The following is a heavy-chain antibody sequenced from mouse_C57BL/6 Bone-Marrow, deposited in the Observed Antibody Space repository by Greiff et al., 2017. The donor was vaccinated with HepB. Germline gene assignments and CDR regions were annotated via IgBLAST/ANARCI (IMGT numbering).Heavy chain of an antibody. Sequence: VQLQQSGTVLARPGASVKMSCKTSGYTFTSYWMHWVKQRPGQGLEWIGAIYPGNSDTSYNQKFKGKAKLTAVTSASTAYMELSSLTNEDSAVYYCTFYYGSSYRYFDVWGTGTTVTVSS. CDR2: IYPGNSDT. V-gene: IGHV1-5*01. CDR3: TFYYGSSYRYFDV. CDR1: GYTFTSYW. J-gene: IGHJ1*03. D-gene: IGHD1-1*01.